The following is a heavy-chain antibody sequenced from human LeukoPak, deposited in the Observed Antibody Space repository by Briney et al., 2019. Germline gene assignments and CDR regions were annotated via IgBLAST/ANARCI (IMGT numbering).Heavy chain of an antibody. CDR3: TRRLDD. D-gene: IGHD3-16*01. Sequence: GGSLRLSCAVSGFTFSSYWMHWVRQAPGKGLVWVSRIDRDGSRINYADSVKGRFTISRDNGKNTLFLQMNSLRAEDTAVYYCTRRLDDWGQGTLVTVSS. CDR1: GFTFSSYW. J-gene: IGHJ4*02. V-gene: IGHV3-74*01. CDR2: IDRDGSRI.